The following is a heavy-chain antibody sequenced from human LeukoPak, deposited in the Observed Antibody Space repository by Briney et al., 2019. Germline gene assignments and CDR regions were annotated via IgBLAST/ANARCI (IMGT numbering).Heavy chain of an antibody. CDR2: IYSDGTS. J-gene: IGHJ4*02. CDR3: AKVAGYSSGWYPDTFDY. V-gene: IGHV3-53*01. D-gene: IGHD6-19*01. Sequence: GGSLRLSCAASGFTVSSKYMSWVRQAPGKGLEWVSIIYSDGTSYYADSVKGRFTISRDNSKNTLYLQMNSLRAEDTAVYYCAKVAGYSSGWYPDTFDYWGEGTLVTVSS. CDR1: GFTVSSKY.